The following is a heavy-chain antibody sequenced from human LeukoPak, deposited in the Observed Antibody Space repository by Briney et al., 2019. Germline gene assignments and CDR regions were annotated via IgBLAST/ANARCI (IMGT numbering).Heavy chain of an antibody. V-gene: IGHV3-53*01. CDR3: AKDLRNWGDNRKHFDY. CDR2: IYIDGST. J-gene: IGHJ4*02. CDR1: GFTVSNNH. D-gene: IGHD3-16*01. Sequence: GGSLRLSCAASGFTVSNNHMNWVRQAPGKGLEWVSLIYIDGSTDYADSVKGRFTISRDNSKNTLNLQMNSLRAEDTAVYYCAKDLRNWGDNRKHFDYWGLGALVTVSS.